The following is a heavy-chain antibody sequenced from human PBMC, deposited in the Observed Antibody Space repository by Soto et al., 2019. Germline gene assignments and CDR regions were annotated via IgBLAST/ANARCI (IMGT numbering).Heavy chain of an antibody. J-gene: IGHJ3*02. CDR2: INPNSGGT. CDR3: ATTRKYYYDSSGYDVFDI. D-gene: IGHD3-22*01. Sequence: CKASGYTFTGYYMHWVRQAPGQGLEWMGWINPNSGGTNYAQKFQGWVTMTRDTSISTAYMELSRLRSDDTAVYYCATTRKYYYDSSGYDVFDIWGQGTMVTVSS. CDR1: GYTFTGYY. V-gene: IGHV1-2*04.